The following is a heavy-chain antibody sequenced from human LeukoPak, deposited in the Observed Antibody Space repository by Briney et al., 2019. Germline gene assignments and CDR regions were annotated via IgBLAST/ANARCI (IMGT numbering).Heavy chain of an antibody. J-gene: IGHJ3*02. V-gene: IGHV4-39*02. Sequence: SETLSLTCTVSGGSISSSSYYWGWIRQPPGKGLEWIGSIYYSGSTYSNPSLQSRVTISVDTSKNQFSLKLNSVTAADTAVYYCAKEGQEGGYDLFDIWGQGTMVTVSS. CDR2: IYYSGST. CDR3: AKEGQEGGYDLFDI. CDR1: GGSISSSSYY. D-gene: IGHD5-12*01.